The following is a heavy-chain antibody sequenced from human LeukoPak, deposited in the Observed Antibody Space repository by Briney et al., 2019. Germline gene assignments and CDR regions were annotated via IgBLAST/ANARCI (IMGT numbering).Heavy chain of an antibody. D-gene: IGHD6-19*01. V-gene: IGHV3-23*03. CDR1: GFTFSSYA. Sequence: TGGSQRLSCAASGFTFSSYAMSWVRQAPGKGLEWVSVIYGGGSTYYADSVKGRFTISRDTPKNTLYLQMNSLRVEDTAVYYCASWPVGWYGEDSWGQGTLVTVSS. CDR2: IYGGGST. CDR3: ASWPVGWYGEDS. J-gene: IGHJ4*02.